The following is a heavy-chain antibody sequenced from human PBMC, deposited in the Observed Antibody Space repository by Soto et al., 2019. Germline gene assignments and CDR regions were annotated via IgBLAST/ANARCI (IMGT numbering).Heavy chain of an antibody. CDR1: GFTFSSYE. Sequence: EVQLVESGGGLVQPGGSLGLSCAASGFTFSSYEMNWVRQAPGKGLEWVSYISSSGSNKNYADSVKGRFTISRDIAKNSLYLQMNSLRAEDTAVYYCARYCSGGSCYYSYYYGMDGWGQGTTVTVSS. J-gene: IGHJ6*02. V-gene: IGHV3-48*03. CDR2: ISSSGSNK. D-gene: IGHD2-15*01. CDR3: ARYCSGGSCYYSYYYGMDG.